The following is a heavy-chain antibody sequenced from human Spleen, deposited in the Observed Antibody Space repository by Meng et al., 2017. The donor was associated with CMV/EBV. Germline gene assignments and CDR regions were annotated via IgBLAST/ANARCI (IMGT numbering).Heavy chain of an antibody. D-gene: IGHD5-24*01. V-gene: IGHV2-70D*14. CDR3: ARMGYGYNYFDY. CDR2: SDWDDDK. Sequence: SGPTLVKPTQTRTLTCTFSGFSLSTSRMRVSWIRQPPGKALEWLARSDWDDDKFYSTSLKTRLTISKDTSKNQVVLTMTNMDPVDTATYYCARMGYGYNYFDYWGQGTLVTVSS. J-gene: IGHJ4*02. CDR1: GFSLSTSRMR.